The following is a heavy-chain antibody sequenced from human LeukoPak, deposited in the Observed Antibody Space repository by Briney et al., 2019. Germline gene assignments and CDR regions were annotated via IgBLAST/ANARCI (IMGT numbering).Heavy chain of an antibody. CDR2: IRYDGSNK. V-gene: IGHV3-30*02. CDR3: AKDREPPKWLRALGNFDY. D-gene: IGHD5-12*01. Sequence: GGSLRLSCTASGFTFGDYAMSWVRQAPGKGLEWVAFIRYDGSNKYYADSVKGRFTISRDNSKNTLYLQMNSLRAEDTAVYYCAKDREPPKWLRALGNFDYWGQGTLVTVSS. CDR1: GFTFGDYA. J-gene: IGHJ4*02.